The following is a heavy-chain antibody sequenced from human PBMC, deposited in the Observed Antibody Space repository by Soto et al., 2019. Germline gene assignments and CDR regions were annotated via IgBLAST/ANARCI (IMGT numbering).Heavy chain of an antibody. CDR2: ISYDESKK. CDR1: GFTFSRSG. J-gene: IGHJ4*02. Sequence: QVQLVESGGGVVQPGRSLRLSCAASGFTFSRSGMHWIRQAPGKGLEWVAVISYDESKKYYADSVKGRFTISRDNFMNRLYLQVNSLRGDDTAVYYCAKEKTHCSGGSCYGYFDYWGQGTLVTVSS. V-gene: IGHV3-30*18. D-gene: IGHD2-15*01. CDR3: AKEKTHCSGGSCYGYFDY.